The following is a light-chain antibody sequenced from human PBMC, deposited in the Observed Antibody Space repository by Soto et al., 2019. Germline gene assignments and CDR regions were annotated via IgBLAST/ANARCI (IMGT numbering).Light chain of an antibody. J-gene: IGKJ4*01. Sequence: EIVMTQSPATLSVSVGERATLSCRASQTVSSKLAWYQQKPGQAPRLLIYGASTRATGIPARFTGSGSGTEFTLTNSSLQSEDFAVYYCQQYNDWPPQLTFGGGTKVEFK. CDR2: GAS. CDR1: QTVSSK. CDR3: QQYNDWPPQLT. V-gene: IGKV3-15*01.